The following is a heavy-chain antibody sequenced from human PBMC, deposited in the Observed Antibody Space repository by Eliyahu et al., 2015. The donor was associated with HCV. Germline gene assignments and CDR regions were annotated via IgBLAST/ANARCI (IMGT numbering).Heavy chain of an antibody. CDR2: MNPNSGNT. V-gene: IGHV1-8*01. CDR1: GYTFTSYD. CDR3: ARRGILGSSPRTYYYYMDV. Sequence: QVQLVQSGAEVKKPGASVKVSCKASGYTFTSYDINWVRQATGQGLEWMGWMNPNSGNTGYAQKFQGRVTMTRNTSISTAYMELSSLRSEDTAVYYCARRGILGSSPRTYYYYMDVWGKGTTVTVSS. D-gene: IGHD2-21*01. J-gene: IGHJ6*03.